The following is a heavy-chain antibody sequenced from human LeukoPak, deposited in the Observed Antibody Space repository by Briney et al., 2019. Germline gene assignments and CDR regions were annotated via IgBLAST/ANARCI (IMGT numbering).Heavy chain of an antibody. CDR1: GFTFSSYG. Sequence: PGGSLRLSCSASGFTFSSYGMHWVRQAPGKGLEWVAVISYGGSNKYYADSVKGRFTISRDNSKNTLYLQMNSLRAEDTAVCYCAKDFPYSSSWSDAFDIWGQGTMVTVSS. J-gene: IGHJ3*02. CDR2: ISYGGSNK. D-gene: IGHD6-13*01. CDR3: AKDFPYSSSWSDAFDI. V-gene: IGHV3-30*18.